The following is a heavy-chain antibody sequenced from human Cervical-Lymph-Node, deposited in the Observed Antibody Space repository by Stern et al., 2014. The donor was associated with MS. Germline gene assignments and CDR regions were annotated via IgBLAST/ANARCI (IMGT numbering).Heavy chain of an antibody. V-gene: IGHV3-23*04. CDR1: GFTFSKYG. J-gene: IGHJ4*02. Sequence: EVQLVQSGGGLVQPGGSLRLSCAASGFTFSKYGMTWVRQAPGKGMEWVPSIRANGVTTYYADSVKGRFTISRDNSNNILYLQMNSLRAEDTAIYYCAKRSSLESSGWWSFEFWGQGILVTVSS. CDR3: AKRSSLESSGWWSFEF. CDR2: IRANGVTT. D-gene: IGHD6-19*01.